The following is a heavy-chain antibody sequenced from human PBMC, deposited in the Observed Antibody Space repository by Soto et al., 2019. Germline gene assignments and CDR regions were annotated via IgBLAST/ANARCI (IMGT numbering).Heavy chain of an antibody. CDR3: ARAYSSSWHEYYYYYYMDV. D-gene: IGHD6-13*01. J-gene: IGHJ6*03. CDR2: ISPNSGGT. CDR1: GYTFTRYG. V-gene: IGHV1-2*04. Sequence: ASVKVSCKASGYTFTRYGISWVRQAPGQGLEWMGWISPNSGGTNYAQKFQGWVTMTRDTSISTAYMELSSLRSEDTAVYYCARAYSSSWHEYYYYYYMDVWGKGTTVTVSS.